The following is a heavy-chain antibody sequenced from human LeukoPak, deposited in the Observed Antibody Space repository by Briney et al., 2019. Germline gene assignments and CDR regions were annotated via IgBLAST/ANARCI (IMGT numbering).Heavy chain of an antibody. D-gene: IGHD4-17*01. Sequence: PGGSLRLSCAASGFTFSSYGMHWVRQAPGKGLEWVAVISYDGSNKYYADSVKGRFTISRDNSKNTLYLQMNSLRAEDTAVYYCAKDRGYGDYSGDAFDIWGQGTMVTVSS. J-gene: IGHJ3*02. CDR2: ISYDGSNK. CDR1: GFTFSSYG. V-gene: IGHV3-30*18. CDR3: AKDRGYGDYSGDAFDI.